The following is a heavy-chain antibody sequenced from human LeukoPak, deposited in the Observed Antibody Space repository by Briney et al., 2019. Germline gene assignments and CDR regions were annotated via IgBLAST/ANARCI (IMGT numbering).Heavy chain of an antibody. Sequence: PGGSLRLSCAASGFTFSSYAMHWVRQAPGKGLEYVSAISSNGGSTYYANSVKGRFTISRDNSKNTLYLQMGSLRAEDMAVYYCARDDERDYTNLVGATLDYWGRGTLVTVSS. CDR3: ARDDERDYTNLVGATLDY. CDR2: ISSNGGST. V-gene: IGHV3-64*01. D-gene: IGHD1-26*01. J-gene: IGHJ4*02. CDR1: GFTFSSYA.